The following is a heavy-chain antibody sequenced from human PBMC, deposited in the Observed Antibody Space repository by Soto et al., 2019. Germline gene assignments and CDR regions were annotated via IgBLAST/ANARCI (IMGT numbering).Heavy chain of an antibody. CDR1: GYTFTSYA. CDR3: ARGLPLAADY. Sequence: VASVKVSCKASGYTFTSYAMHWVRQATGQRLEWIGWINAGNGNTKYSQKFQGRVTITRDTSASTAYMELSSLRSEDTAVYYCARGLPLAADYWGQGTLVTVSS. V-gene: IGHV1-3*01. CDR2: INAGNGNT. J-gene: IGHJ4*02.